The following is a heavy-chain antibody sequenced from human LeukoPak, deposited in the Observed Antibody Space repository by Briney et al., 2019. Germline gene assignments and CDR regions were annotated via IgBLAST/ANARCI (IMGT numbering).Heavy chain of an antibody. Sequence: PGGSLRLSCAASGSTFSSSGLHWVRQAPDKGLEWVAFIHYDGSIKYYADSVKGRSTISRDNSKNTLYLQMDSLRGEDTAVYYCSKEGVRCCHDDYWGRGTLVTVSS. J-gene: IGHJ4*02. CDR2: IHYDGSIK. CDR1: GSTFSSSG. D-gene: IGHD2-2*01. CDR3: SKEGVRCCHDDY. V-gene: IGHV3-30*02.